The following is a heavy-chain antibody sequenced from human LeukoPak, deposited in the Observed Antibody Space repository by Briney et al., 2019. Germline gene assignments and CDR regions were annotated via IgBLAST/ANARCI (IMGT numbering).Heavy chain of an antibody. CDR2: ISYDGNNK. CDR3: ARATSEFTTATFDY. D-gene: IGHD3-10*01. CDR1: GFTVSSNY. V-gene: IGHV3-30-3*01. Sequence: GGSLRLSCAASGFTVSSNYMSWVRQAPGKGLEWAAVISYDGNNKYYADSVKGRFTISRDNSKNTLFLQMNSLRAEDTAVYYCARATSEFTTATFDYWGQGTLVTVSS. J-gene: IGHJ4*02.